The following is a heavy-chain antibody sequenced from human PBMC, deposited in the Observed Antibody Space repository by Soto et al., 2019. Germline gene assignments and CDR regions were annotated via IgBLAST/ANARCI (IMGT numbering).Heavy chain of an antibody. CDR1: GFSLSTSGVG. CDR3: ARKLGILRFLEWLYYFDY. J-gene: IGHJ4*02. D-gene: IGHD3-3*01. V-gene: IGHV2-5*01. Sequence: SGPTLVNPTQTLTLTCTFSGFSLSTSGVGVGWIRQPPGKALEWLALIYWNDDKRYSPSLKSRLTITKDTSKNQVVLTMTNMDPVDTATYYCARKLGILRFLEWLYYFDYWGQGTLVTVS. CDR2: IYWNDDK.